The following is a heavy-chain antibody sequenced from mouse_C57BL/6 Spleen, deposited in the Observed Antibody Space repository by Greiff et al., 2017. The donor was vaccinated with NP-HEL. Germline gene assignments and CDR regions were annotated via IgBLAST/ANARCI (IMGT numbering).Heavy chain of an antibody. CDR2: INPSTGGT. CDR3: ARSISGYVIAMDY. D-gene: IGHD3-2*02. Sequence: VQLQQSGPELVKPGASVKISCKASGYTFTGYYMNWVKQSPEKSLEWIGEINPSTGGTTYNQKFKAKATLTVDKSSSTAYMQLKSLTSEDAAVYYCARSISGYVIAMDYWGQGTSVTVSS. CDR1: GYTFTGYY. J-gene: IGHJ4*01. V-gene: IGHV1-42*01.